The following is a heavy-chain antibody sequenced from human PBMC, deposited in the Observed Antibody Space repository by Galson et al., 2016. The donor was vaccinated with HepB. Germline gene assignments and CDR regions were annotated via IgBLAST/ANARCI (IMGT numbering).Heavy chain of an antibody. CDR1: GFTFTNHW. V-gene: IGHV3-7*03. Sequence: SLRLSCAASGFTFTNHWMSWVRQAPGKGLEWVANMKPDGREKYFADSGRGRFTISRDNAKSSLYLQMNSLRDDDTAVYYCARDNLYAFDIWGQGTLVTVSS. CDR2: MKPDGREK. J-gene: IGHJ3*02. CDR3: ARDNLYAFDI.